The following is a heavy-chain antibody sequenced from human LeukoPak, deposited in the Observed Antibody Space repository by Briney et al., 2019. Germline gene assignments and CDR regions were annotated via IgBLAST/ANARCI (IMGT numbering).Heavy chain of an antibody. J-gene: IGHJ3*02. CDR2: IYYSGST. D-gene: IGHD3-22*01. V-gene: IGHV4-39*01. CDR3: ASYYYDSSGPGAFDI. Sequence: SETLSLTCTVSGGSISSSSYYWGWIRQPPGKGLEWIGSIYYSGSTYYNPSLKSRVTISVDTSKNQFSLKLSSVTAADTAVYYCASYYYDSSGPGAFDIWGQGTMVTVSS. CDR1: GGSISSSSYY.